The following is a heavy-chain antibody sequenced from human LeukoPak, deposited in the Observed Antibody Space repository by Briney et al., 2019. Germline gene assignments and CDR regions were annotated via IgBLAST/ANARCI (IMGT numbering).Heavy chain of an antibody. J-gene: IGHJ4*02. CDR1: GFTFSSYA. D-gene: IGHD4-17*01. V-gene: IGHV3-23*01. CDR3: AKVYMTTVTTDY. CDR2: ISGSGGST. Sequence: TGGSLRLSCAASGFTFSSYAMSWVRQAPGKELEWVSAISGSGGSTYYADSVKGRFTISRDNSKNTLYLQMNSLRAEDTAVYYCAKVYMTTVTTDYWGQGTLVTVSS.